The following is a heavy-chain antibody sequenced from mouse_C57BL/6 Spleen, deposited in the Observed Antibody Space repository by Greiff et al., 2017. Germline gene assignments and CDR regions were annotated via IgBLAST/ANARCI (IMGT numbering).Heavy chain of an antibody. V-gene: IGHV5-17*01. CDR3: ARLGSSYFAWFAY. CDR1: GFTFSDYG. D-gene: IGHD1-1*01. CDR2: ISSGSSTI. J-gene: IGHJ3*01. Sequence: EVKLVESGGGLVKPGGSLKLSCAASGFTFSDYGMHWVRQAPEKGLEWVAYISSGSSTIYYADTVKGRFTISRDNAKNTLFLQMTSLRSEDTAMYYCARLGSSYFAWFAYWGQGTLVTVSA.